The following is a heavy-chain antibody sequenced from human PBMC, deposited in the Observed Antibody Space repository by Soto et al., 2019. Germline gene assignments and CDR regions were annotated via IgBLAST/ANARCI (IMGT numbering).Heavy chain of an antibody. Sequence: SETLSLTCTVSGGSISSYYWSWIRQPPGKGLEWIGYIYYSGSTNYSPSLKSRVTISVDTSKNQFSLKLSSVTAADTAVYYCARVITMVRGVIIKYNWFDPWGQGTLVTVSS. D-gene: IGHD3-10*01. CDR3: ARVITMVRGVIIKYNWFDP. CDR2: IYYSGST. J-gene: IGHJ5*02. CDR1: GGSISSYY. V-gene: IGHV4-59*08.